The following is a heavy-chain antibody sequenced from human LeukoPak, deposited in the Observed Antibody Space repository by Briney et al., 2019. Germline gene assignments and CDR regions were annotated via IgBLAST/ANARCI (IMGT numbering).Heavy chain of an antibody. Sequence: SGGSLRLSCAASGFTVSSNYMSWVRQAPGKGLEWVSAISGSGGSTYCADSVKGRFTISRDNSKNTLYLQMNSLRAEDTAVYYCAKAACSGGSCYSFFDWFDPWGQGTLVTVSS. CDR2: ISGSGGST. CDR1: GFTVSSNY. CDR3: AKAACSGGSCYSFFDWFDP. D-gene: IGHD2-15*01. V-gene: IGHV3-23*01. J-gene: IGHJ5*02.